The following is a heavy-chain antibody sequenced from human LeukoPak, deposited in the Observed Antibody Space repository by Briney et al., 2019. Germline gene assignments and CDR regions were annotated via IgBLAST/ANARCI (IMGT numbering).Heavy chain of an antibody. J-gene: IGHJ2*01. V-gene: IGHV3-13*01. D-gene: IGHD6-13*01. CDR1: GFTFSSYD. CDR3: ARAGYSSTWYSRYFDL. Sequence: GGSLRLSCAASGFTFSSYDMHWVRQATGKGLEWVSAIGTAGDIYYPGSVKGRFTISRENAKNSLYLQMNSLRAGDTAVYYCARAGYSSTWYSRYFDLWGRGTLVTVSS. CDR2: IGTAGDI.